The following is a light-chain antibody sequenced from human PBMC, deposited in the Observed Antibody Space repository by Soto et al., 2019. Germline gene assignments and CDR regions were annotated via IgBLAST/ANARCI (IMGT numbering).Light chain of an antibody. CDR2: AAS. CDR1: QSVSSSY. Sequence: EIVLTQSPGTLSLSPGERATLSCRASQSVSSSYLVWHQQKPGQAPRLLIYAASRRATGIPDRFSGSGSGTDFTLTITRMEPADFAVYYCQQYGSSPWTVGQGTKV. CDR3: QQYGSSPWT. J-gene: IGKJ1*01. V-gene: IGKV3-20*01.